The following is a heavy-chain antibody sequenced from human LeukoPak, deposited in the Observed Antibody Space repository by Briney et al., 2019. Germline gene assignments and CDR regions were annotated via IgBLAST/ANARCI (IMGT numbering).Heavy chain of an antibody. CDR2: IYHSGST. V-gene: IGHV4-38-2*02. CDR3: ARAPARGSGSYYNA. CDR1: GYSISSGYY. J-gene: IGHJ5*02. D-gene: IGHD3-10*01. Sequence: SETLSLTCTVSGYSISSGYYWGWIRQPPGKGLEWIGSIYHSGSTYCNPSLKSRVTISVDTSKNQFSLKLSSVTAADTAVYYCARAPARGSGSYYNAWGQGTLVTVSS.